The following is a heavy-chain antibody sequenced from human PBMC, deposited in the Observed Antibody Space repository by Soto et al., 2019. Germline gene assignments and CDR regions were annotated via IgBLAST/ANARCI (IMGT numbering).Heavy chain of an antibody. CDR3: ARPARPSLGYCSSTSCRGWFDP. CDR2: INHSGST. CDR1: GGSFSGYD. J-gene: IGHJ5*02. V-gene: IGHV4-34*01. Sequence: SGTLSLTCAVYGGSFSGYDWSWIRQPPGKGLEWIGEINHSGSTNYNPSLKSRVTISVDTSKNQFSLKLSSVTAADTAVYYCARPARPSLGYCSSTSCRGWFDPWGQGTLVTVSS. D-gene: IGHD2-2*01.